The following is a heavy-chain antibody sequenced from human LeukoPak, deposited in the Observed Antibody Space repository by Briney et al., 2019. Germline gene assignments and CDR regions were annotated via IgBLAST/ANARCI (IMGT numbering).Heavy chain of an antibody. J-gene: IGHJ5*02. D-gene: IGHD4-23*01. V-gene: IGHV3-23*01. Sequence: PGGSLRLSCAASGFTFSSYAMSWVRQAPGKGLEWVSAISGSGGSTYYADSVKGRFTISRDNSKNTLYLQMNSLRAEDTAVYYCAKVGHDYGGQRWFDPWGQGTLVTVSS. CDR2: ISGSGGST. CDR3: AKVGHDYGGQRWFDP. CDR1: GFTFSSYA.